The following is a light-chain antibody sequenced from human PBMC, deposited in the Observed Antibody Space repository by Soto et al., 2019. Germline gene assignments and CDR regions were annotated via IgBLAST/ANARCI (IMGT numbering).Light chain of an antibody. Sequence: DIQMTQSPSTLSASVGDRVTIACRASENIKSWLAWYQQQPGKAPRLLIYKASSLQSGVPSRFSGSGSGTEFTLTISSLQADDFAAYYCQHDNSSPYTFGQGTRLEIK. J-gene: IGKJ2*01. V-gene: IGKV1-5*03. CDR3: QHDNSSPYT. CDR1: ENIKSW. CDR2: KAS.